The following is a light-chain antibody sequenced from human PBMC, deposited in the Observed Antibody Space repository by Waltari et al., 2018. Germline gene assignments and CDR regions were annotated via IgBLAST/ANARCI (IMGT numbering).Light chain of an antibody. CDR2: GAS. Sequence: VLTQSPDTLSLSPGDRATLSCRASQSLTKRYLVWYQHKPGQAPRLLIYGASNRAAGIPDRFSGSGSGTDFTLTISRLEPDDSAVYYCQQYGSSIMYTFGQGTKLEIK. J-gene: IGKJ2*01. CDR3: QQYGSSIMYT. CDR1: QSLTKRY. V-gene: IGKV3-20*01.